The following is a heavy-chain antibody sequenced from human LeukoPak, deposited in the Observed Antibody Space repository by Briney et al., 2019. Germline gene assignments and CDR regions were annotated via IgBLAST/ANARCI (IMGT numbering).Heavy chain of an antibody. D-gene: IGHD4-17*01. Sequence: GGSLRLSCAASGFTFSSYGMHWVRQAPGKGLEWVAFIRYDGSNKYYADSVKGRFTISRDNSKNTLYLQMNSLRAEDTAVYYCAKELVPTVTTWGAFDIWGQGTMVTVSS. V-gene: IGHV3-30*02. J-gene: IGHJ3*02. CDR2: IRYDGSNK. CDR1: GFTFSSYG. CDR3: AKELVPTVTTWGAFDI.